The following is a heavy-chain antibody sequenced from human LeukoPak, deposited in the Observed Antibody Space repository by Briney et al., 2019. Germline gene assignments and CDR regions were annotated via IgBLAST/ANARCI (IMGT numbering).Heavy chain of an antibody. V-gene: IGHV3-33*08. Sequence: SGGSLRLSCAASGFTFSSCGMHWVRQAPGKGLEWVAVIWYDGSKKYYADSVKGRFTISRDNSKKTLYLQMNSLRAEDTAVYYCAGYNGMDVWGQGTTVTVSS. CDR2: IWYDGSKK. CDR1: GFTFSSCG. CDR3: AGYNGMDV. D-gene: IGHD6-13*01. J-gene: IGHJ6*02.